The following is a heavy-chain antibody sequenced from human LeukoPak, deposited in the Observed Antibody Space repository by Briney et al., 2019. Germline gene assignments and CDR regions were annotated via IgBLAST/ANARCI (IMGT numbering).Heavy chain of an antibody. D-gene: IGHD3-22*01. CDR1: GGSVSSGSYY. CDR2: IYYSGST. CDR3: ARSLARDSSGFYY. V-gene: IGHV4-61*01. Sequence: PSETLSLTCTVSGGSVSSGSYYWSWIRQPPGKGLGWIGYIYYSGSTNYNPSLKSRVTISVDTSKNQFSLKLSSVTAADTAVYYCARSLARDSSGFYYWGQGTLVTVSS. J-gene: IGHJ4*02.